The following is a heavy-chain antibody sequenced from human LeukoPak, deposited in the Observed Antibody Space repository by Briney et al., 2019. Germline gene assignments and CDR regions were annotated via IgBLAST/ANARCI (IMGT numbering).Heavy chain of an antibody. CDR2: ISSSSSYI. D-gene: IGHD3-22*01. CDR3: ASYDSSGYYGDY. V-gene: IGHV3-21*01. J-gene: IGHJ4*02. Sequence: PGGSLRLSCAASGFTFSSYSMNWVRQAPGKGLEWVSSISSSSSYIYYADSVKGRFTISRDNAKNSLYLQMNSLRAEDTAVYYCASYDSSGYYGDYWGQGTLVTVSS. CDR1: GFTFSSYS.